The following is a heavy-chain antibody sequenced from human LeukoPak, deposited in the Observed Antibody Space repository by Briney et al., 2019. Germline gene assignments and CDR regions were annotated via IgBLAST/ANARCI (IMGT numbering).Heavy chain of an antibody. CDR2: INHSGST. V-gene: IGHV4-34*01. Sequence: PSETLSLTCAVYGGSFSGYYWSWIRQPPGKGLEWIGEINHSGSTNYNPSLKSRVTISVDTSKNQFSLKLSSVTAADTAVYYCARVKTPKMATSRSGFDPWGQGTLVTVSS. D-gene: IGHD5-24*01. J-gene: IGHJ5*02. CDR1: GGSFSGYY. CDR3: ARVKTPKMATSRSGFDP.